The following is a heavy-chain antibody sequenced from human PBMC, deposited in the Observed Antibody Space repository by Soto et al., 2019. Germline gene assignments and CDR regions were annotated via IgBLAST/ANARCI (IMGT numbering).Heavy chain of an antibody. CDR1: GYTFTRSG. J-gene: IGHJ6*02. CDR3: ARERVAPYYYYGMDV. CDR2: ISTYNGDT. Sequence: QVQLVQSGAEVKKPGASVKVSCKASGYTFTRSGISWVRQAPGQGLEWMGWISTYNGDTNYAQTFQCRVTMTTDTSQSTVYMELRSLRSDDTAVYYCARERVAPYYYYGMDVWGQGTPVTVSS. V-gene: IGHV1-18*01. D-gene: IGHD5-12*01.